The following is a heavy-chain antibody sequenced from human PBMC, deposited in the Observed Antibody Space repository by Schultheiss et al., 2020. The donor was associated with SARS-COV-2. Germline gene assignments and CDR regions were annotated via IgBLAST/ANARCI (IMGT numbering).Heavy chain of an antibody. V-gene: IGHV4-31*03. D-gene: IGHD1-1*01. CDR2: IYYSGST. CDR1: GGSISSGGYY. J-gene: IGHJ5*02. CDR3: ARGRVNGPAPWFDP. Sequence: SETLSLTCTVSGGSISSGGYYWSWIRQHPGKGLEWIGYIYYSGSTYYNPSLKSRVTISVDTSKNQFSLKLSSVTAADTAVYYCARGRVNGPAPWFDPWGQGTLVTVSS.